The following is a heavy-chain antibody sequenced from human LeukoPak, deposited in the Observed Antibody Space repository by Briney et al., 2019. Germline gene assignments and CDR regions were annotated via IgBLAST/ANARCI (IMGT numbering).Heavy chain of an antibody. CDR2: ISYDGNNK. V-gene: IGHV3-30*16. D-gene: IGHD3-16*01. CDR1: GLTFSSYA. Sequence: GSSLRLSCAASGLTFSSYAVFGVRQAPGKGVEWVAVISYDGNNKYYADSVKGRFTISRDNSKNTLYLQMKSLRAEDTAVFYCGRDGGQSYYYYYMDVWGKGTTVTVSS. CDR3: GRDGGQSYYYYYMDV. J-gene: IGHJ6*03.